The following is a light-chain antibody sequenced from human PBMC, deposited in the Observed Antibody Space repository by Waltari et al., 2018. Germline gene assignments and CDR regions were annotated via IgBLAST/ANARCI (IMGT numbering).Light chain of an antibody. V-gene: IGKV3-20*01. J-gene: IGKJ1*01. CDR3: QHYVSLPVT. CDR2: HAS. CDR1: QSLSIY. Sequence: EIVFTQPPGTLSLSPGARATLPCRASQSLSIYLAWYHQKPGRAPRLLIYHASSRATGVPDRFSGSGSGTDFSLTISRLEPEDFAVYYCQHYVSLPVTFGQGTKVEIK.